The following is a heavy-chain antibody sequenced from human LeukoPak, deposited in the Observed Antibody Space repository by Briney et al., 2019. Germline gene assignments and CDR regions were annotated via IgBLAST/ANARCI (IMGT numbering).Heavy chain of an antibody. CDR3: ARVPVTMVGPSWFDP. D-gene: IGHD3-10*01. J-gene: IGHJ5*02. Sequence: PSETLSLTCAVSGGSISSSNWWSWVRQPPGKGLEWIGEIYHSGSTNYNPSLKSRVTISVDKSKNQFSLKLSSVTAADTAVYYCARVPVTMVGPSWFDPWGQGTLVTVSS. V-gene: IGHV4-4*02. CDR1: GGSISSSNW. CDR2: IYHSGST.